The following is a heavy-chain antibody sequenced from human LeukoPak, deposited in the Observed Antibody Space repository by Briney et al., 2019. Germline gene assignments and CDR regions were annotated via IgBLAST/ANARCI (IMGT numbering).Heavy chain of an antibody. CDR3: ARDPNPLASTGSDY. D-gene: IGHD6-13*01. V-gene: IGHV1-18*01. CDR2: ISAYNGDI. Sequence: ASVKVSCKASAYTLSNYGISWVRQAPGQGLEWMGWISAYNGDINYAQKLQGRVTMTTDKSTDTAYMELRNLRSDDTAMYYCARDPNPLASTGSDYWGQGTLVTVSS. CDR1: AYTLSNYG. J-gene: IGHJ4*02.